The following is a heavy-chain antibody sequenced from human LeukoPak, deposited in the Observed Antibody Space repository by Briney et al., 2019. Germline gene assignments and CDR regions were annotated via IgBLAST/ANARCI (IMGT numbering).Heavy chain of an antibody. CDR2: IIPIFGTA. Sequence: SVKVSCKASGGTFSSYAISWARQAPGQGLEWMGGIIPIFGTANYAQKFQGRVTITADESTSTAYMELSSLRSEDTAVYYCASMLYYDYVWGSYRDYYYGMDVWGKGTTVTVSS. CDR3: ASMLYYDYVWGSYRDYYYGMDV. CDR1: GGTFSSYA. V-gene: IGHV1-69*13. D-gene: IGHD3-16*02. J-gene: IGHJ6*04.